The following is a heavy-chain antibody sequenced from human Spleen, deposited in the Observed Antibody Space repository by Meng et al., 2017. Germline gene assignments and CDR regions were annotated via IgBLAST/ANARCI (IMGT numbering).Heavy chain of an antibody. J-gene: IGHJ4*02. Sequence: GESLKISCAASGFTFSSYAMSWVRQAPGKGLEWVSAISGTGDSTYYADSVKGRFTISGDSARNSLYLQMNSLRAEDTAVYYCARDPQPAMIGGRIITSAFDNWGQGTLVTVSS. CDR2: ISGTGDST. V-gene: IGHV3-23*01. D-gene: IGHD3-10*01. CDR3: ARDPQPAMIGGRIITSAFDN. CDR1: GFTFSSYA.